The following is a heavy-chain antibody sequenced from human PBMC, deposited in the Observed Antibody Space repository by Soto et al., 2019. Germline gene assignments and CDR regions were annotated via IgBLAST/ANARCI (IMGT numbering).Heavy chain of an antibody. CDR3: ARGSSFRGDFDV. Sequence: QLQESGPGLVKPSGTLSLNCAVSGGSITSSSWWTWVRQSPRKGLEWIGEFYHAGSPNYNPSFESRVTILADRSKNFFSLTLTSVTAADTAMYYCARGSSFRGDFDVLGQGIMVTVSS. CDR2: FYHAGSP. CDR1: GGSITSSSW. V-gene: IGHV4-4*02. J-gene: IGHJ3*01. D-gene: IGHD2-21*01.